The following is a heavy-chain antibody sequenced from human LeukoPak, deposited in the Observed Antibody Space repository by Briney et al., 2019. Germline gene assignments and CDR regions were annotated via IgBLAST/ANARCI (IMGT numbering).Heavy chain of an antibody. Sequence: SETLSLTCAVYGVSFSGYYWSWIRQPPGKGLEWIGEINHSGSTNYNPSLKSRVTISVDTSKNQFSLKLSSVTAADTAVYHCARGDLRYFDWPSYNWFDPWGQGTLVTVSS. CDR2: INHSGST. J-gene: IGHJ5*02. CDR3: ARGDLRYFDWPSYNWFDP. D-gene: IGHD3-9*01. V-gene: IGHV4-34*01. CDR1: GVSFSGYY.